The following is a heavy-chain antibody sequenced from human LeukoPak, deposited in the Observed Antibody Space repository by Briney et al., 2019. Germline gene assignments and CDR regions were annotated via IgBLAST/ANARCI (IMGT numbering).Heavy chain of an antibody. CDR1: GGSISSSSYY. Sequence: SETLSLTCTVSGGSISSSSYYWGWIRQPPGKGLEWIGSVYYSGSTYYNPSLQSRVTISIDTSKNQFSLKLSSVTAADTAVYYWASRFRGGGGGPFDPGGRGPLVPFSS. V-gene: IGHV4-39*01. CDR3: ASRFRGGGGGPFDP. J-gene: IGHJ5*02. D-gene: IGHD3-10*01. CDR2: VYYSGST.